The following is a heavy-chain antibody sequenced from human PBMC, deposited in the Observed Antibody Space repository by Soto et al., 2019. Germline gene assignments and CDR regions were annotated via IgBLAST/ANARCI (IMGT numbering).Heavy chain of an antibody. CDR1: GFTFNNSG. CDR2: ISFDGSEK. D-gene: IGHD4-17*01. V-gene: IGHV3-30*18. CDR3: VKARVPGAYGHYYGMDV. Sequence: GGSLRLSCRVSGFTFNNSGMHWVRQAPGKGLEWMAVISFDGSEKHYADSMKGRLTISRDNPKNTLHLQMNSLRAEDTAIYYCVKARVPGAYGHYYGMDVWGQGTTVTVSS. J-gene: IGHJ6*02.